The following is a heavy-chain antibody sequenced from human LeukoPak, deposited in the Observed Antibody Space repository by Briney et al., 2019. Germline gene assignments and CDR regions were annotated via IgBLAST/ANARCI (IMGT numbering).Heavy chain of an antibody. Sequence: GGSLRLSCAASGFTFNYYWMTWVRQAPGKGLEWVANINQDGSEKYYVDSVKGRFTISRDNAKHSLYLQVNSLRADDTAVYFCARGSTSANWGQGTLVTVSS. CDR2: INQDGSEK. CDR3: ARGSTSAN. CDR1: GFTFNYYW. D-gene: IGHD2/OR15-2a*01. V-gene: IGHV3-7*04. J-gene: IGHJ4*02.